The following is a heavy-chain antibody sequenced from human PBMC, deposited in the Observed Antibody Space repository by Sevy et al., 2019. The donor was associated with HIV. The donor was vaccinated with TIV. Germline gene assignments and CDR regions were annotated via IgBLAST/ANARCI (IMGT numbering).Heavy chain of an antibody. CDR2: ISAYNGNT. Sequence: ASVKVSCKASGYTFTSYGIRWVRQAPGQGLEWMGWISAYNGNTNYAQKLQGRVTMTTDTSTSTAYMELRSLRSDDTAVYYCARVIEYSSSSPAGMDVWGQGTTVTVSS. J-gene: IGHJ6*02. CDR1: GYTFTSYG. CDR3: ARVIEYSSSSPAGMDV. V-gene: IGHV1-18*04. D-gene: IGHD6-6*01.